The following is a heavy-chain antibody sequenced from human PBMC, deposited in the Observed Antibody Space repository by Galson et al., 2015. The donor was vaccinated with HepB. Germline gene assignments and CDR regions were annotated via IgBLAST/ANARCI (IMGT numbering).Heavy chain of an antibody. Sequence: SLRLSCAASGFTFSSYAMSWVRQAPGKGLEWVSAISGSGGSTYYADSVKDRFTTSRDNAKNSLYLQMNSLRAEDTAVYYCARDLSGAARYFDYWGQGTLVTVSS. V-gene: IGHV3-23*01. CDR2: ISGSGGST. J-gene: IGHJ4*02. CDR1: GFTFSSYA. D-gene: IGHD6-6*01. CDR3: ARDLSGAARYFDY.